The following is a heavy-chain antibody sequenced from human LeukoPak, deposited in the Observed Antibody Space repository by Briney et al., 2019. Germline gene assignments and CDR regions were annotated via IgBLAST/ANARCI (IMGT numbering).Heavy chain of an antibody. CDR3: ARQSLWGYDSSGYPPGDGMDV. CDR1: GYSFTSYW. Sequence: PGESLKISCKGSGYSFTSYWISWVRQMPGKGLEWMGRIDPSDSYTNYSPSFQGHVTISADKSISTAYLQWSSLKASDTAMYYCARQSLWGYDSSGYPPGDGMDVWGQGTTVTVSS. D-gene: IGHD3-22*01. J-gene: IGHJ6*02. V-gene: IGHV5-10-1*01. CDR2: IDPSDSYT.